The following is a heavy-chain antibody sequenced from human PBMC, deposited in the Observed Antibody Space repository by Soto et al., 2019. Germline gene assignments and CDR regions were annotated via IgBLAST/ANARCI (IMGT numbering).Heavy chain of an antibody. CDR3: AREIVVVPAATADSSDY. D-gene: IGHD2-2*01. CDR1: GFTFSSYS. V-gene: IGHV3-48*01. Sequence: PGGSLRLSCAASGFTFSSYSMNWVRQAPGKGLEWVSYISSSSSTIYYADSVKGRFTISRDNAKNSLYLQMNSLRAEDTAVYYCAREIVVVPAATADSSDYWGQGPLVTVLL. J-gene: IGHJ4*02. CDR2: ISSSSSTI.